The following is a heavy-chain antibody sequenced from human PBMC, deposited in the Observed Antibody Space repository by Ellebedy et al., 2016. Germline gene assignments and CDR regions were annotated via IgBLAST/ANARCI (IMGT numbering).Heavy chain of an antibody. J-gene: IGHJ3*02. V-gene: IGHV5-51*01. CDR2: IYPGDSDT. Sequence: ASVKVSCKGSGYSFTYYWIAWVRQMPGKGLEWMGIIYPGDSDTRYSPSFQGQVTISADKSISTAYLQWSSLKASDTAMYYCARRKSDAFHIWGQGTMVIVSS. CDR1: GYSFTYYW. CDR3: ARRKSDAFHI.